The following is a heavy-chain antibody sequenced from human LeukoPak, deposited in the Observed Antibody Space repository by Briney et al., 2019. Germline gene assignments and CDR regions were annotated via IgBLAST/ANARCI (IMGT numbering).Heavy chain of an antibody. CDR2: ISYDGSNK. V-gene: IGHV3-30-3*01. J-gene: IGHJ3*02. CDR3: ARVPLTSLLWFGADAFDI. D-gene: IGHD3-10*01. Sequence: GGSLRLSCAASGFTFSSYAMHWVRQAPGKGLEWVAVISYDGSNKYYADSVKGRFTISRDNSKNTLYPQMNSLRAEDTAVYYCARVPLTSLLWFGADAFDIWGQGTMVTVSS. CDR1: GFTFSSYA.